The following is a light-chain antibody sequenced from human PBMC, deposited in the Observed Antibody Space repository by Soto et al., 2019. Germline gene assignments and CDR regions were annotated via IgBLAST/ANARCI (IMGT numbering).Light chain of an antibody. J-gene: IGKJ3*01. CDR2: GAS. CDR1: QSVSSN. CDR3: QQAGT. Sequence: EIVMTQSPATLSVSPGERATLSCRASQSVSSNLAWYQQKPGQAPRLLIYGASTRATGIPARFSGSGSGTVFTITISSVQSEDFAVYYCQQAGTFGPGTKVDIK. V-gene: IGKV3-15*01.